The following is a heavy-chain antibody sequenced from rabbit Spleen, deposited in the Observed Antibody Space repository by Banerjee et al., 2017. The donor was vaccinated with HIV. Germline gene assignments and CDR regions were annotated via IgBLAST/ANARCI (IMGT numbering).Heavy chain of an antibody. CDR1: GFSFSSRYY. CDR3: AGGDGYAYGGYDL. J-gene: IGHJ4*01. V-gene: IGHV1S45*01. Sequence: QEQLTETGGGLVKPGASLTLTCTASGFSFSSRYYMCWVRQAPGKGLEWIACINTVTGKSVYASWAKGRFIMSRTSSTTVTLQMTSLTAADTATYFCAGGDGYAYGGYDLWGQGTLVTVS. CDR2: INTVTGKS. D-gene: IGHD6-1*01.